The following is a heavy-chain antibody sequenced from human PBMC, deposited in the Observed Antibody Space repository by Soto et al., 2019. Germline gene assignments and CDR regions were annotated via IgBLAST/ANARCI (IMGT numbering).Heavy chain of an antibody. CDR3: ARHFRHSYGESDY. J-gene: IGHJ4*02. Sequence: LKISCKGSGYSFTSYWIGWVRQMPGKGLEWMGIIYPGDSDTRYSPSFQGQVTISADKSISTAYLQWSSLKASDTAMYYCARHFRHSYGESDYWGQGTLVTVSS. CDR1: GYSFTSYW. V-gene: IGHV5-51*01. CDR2: IYPGDSDT. D-gene: IGHD5-18*01.